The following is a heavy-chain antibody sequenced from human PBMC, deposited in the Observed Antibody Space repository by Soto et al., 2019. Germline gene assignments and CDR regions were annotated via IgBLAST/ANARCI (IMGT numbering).Heavy chain of an antibody. CDR2: IYYSGST. Sequence: KPSETLSLTCTVSGGSVSSGSYYWSWIRQPPGKGLEWIGYIYYSGSTNYNPALKSRVTISVDTSKNQFSLKLSSVTAADTAVYYCARERDGTTDYWGQGIQVIVSS. CDR1: GGSVSSGSYY. D-gene: IGHD1-1*01. J-gene: IGHJ4*01. V-gene: IGHV4-61*01. CDR3: ARERDGTTDY.